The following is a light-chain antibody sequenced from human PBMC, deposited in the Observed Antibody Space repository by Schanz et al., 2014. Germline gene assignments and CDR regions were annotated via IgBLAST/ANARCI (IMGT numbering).Light chain of an antibody. CDR1: QNVATN. CDR2: RAS. CDR3: QQYGALPFT. Sequence: EIVMTQSPTTLSLSPGETATLSCRASQNVATNLAWYQQKPGQTPRLLIWRASNRATGIPDRFSGSGSGTDFTLTISRLEPEDSAVYYCQQYGALPFTFGGGTKVQI. V-gene: IGKV3-20*01. J-gene: IGKJ4*01.